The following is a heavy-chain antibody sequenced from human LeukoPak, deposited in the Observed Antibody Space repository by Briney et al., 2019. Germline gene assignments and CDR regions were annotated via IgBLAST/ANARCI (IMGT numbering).Heavy chain of an antibody. J-gene: IGHJ3*02. D-gene: IGHD3-22*01. Sequence: TGGSLRLSCAASRFTFSSYAMSWVRQAPGKGLEWVSGIRGSGGATYYADSVKGRFTISRDNSKNTVHLQMNSLRAEDTAVYYCARGAYSDSGGYISWGPKTTQRPEHDAFHIWGQGTMVIVSS. CDR2: IRGSGGAT. CDR1: RFTFSSYA. V-gene: IGHV3-23*01. CDR3: ARGAYSDSGGYISWGPKTTQRPEHDAFHI.